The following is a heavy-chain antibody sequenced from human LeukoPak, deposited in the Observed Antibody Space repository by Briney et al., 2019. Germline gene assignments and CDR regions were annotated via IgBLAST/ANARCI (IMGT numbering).Heavy chain of an antibody. J-gene: IGHJ4*02. Sequence: GGSLRLSCAASGFALSSYGMYWVRQTADKGLEWVAYIRRDGTYVNYADSVRGRFTISGDNSKNTLSLQMNNLRVEDTAGYYCASGGPTRGTLDFWGQGTLVTVSS. CDR3: ASGGPTRGTLDF. D-gene: IGHD4-17*01. V-gene: IGHV3-30*02. CDR2: IRRDGTYV. CDR1: GFALSSYG.